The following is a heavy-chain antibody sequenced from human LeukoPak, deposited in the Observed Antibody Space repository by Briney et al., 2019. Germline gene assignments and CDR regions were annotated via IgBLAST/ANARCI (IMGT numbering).Heavy chain of an antibody. CDR1: GYTFTSYY. Sequence: ASVKVSCKASGYTFTSYYIHWVQQAPGQGLEWMEIINPSGGSTSYAQKFQGRVTMTRDTSTSTVYMELSSLRSEDTAVYYCARVASGYYSDSSDYWGQGTLVTVSS. CDR3: ARVASGYYSDSSDY. J-gene: IGHJ4*02. D-gene: IGHD3-22*01. V-gene: IGHV1-46*01. CDR2: INPSGGST.